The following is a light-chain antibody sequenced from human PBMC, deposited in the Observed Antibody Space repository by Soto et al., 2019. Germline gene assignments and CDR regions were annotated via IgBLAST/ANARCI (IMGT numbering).Light chain of an antibody. J-gene: IGLJ2*01. V-gene: IGLV1-44*01. CDR2: RNN. Sequence: QPVLTQPPSASGTPGQRVTISCSGSSSNIGSNSVNWYQQLPGTAPKLLIYRNNQRPSGVPDRFSVSKSGTSASLAISGLQSEDEADYYCATWDDSLHGVVFGGGTKLTVL. CDR3: ATWDDSLHGVV. CDR1: SSNIGSNS.